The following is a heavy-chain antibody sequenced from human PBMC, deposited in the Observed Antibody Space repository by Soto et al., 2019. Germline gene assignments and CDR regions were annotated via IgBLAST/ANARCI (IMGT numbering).Heavy chain of an antibody. V-gene: IGHV4-59*08. Sequence: PSETLSLTCTVSDGSLSPNYWSWIRQPPGKGLEWFGYIYFAGTTTYNPSLQSRVSISLDTSKNEVPLKLTSVTAADTAVYFCARLGAYYQAMDSWGQDTLVTVSS. J-gene: IGHJ1*01. CDR2: IYFAGTT. D-gene: IGHD3-22*01. CDR1: DGSLSPNY. CDR3: ARLGAYYQAMDS.